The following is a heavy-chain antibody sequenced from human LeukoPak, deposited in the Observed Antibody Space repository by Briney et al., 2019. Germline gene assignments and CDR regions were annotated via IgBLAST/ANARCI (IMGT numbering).Heavy chain of an antibody. Sequence: SGGSLRLSCAASGFTFSNYAMTWVRQAPGKGLEWVSVISGSGSNTDYADSVKGRFTISRDNSKNTLSLQMNSLRAEDTAIYYCAKYTSGTSYRGLDQWGHGTLVTVSS. V-gene: IGHV3-23*01. CDR1: GFTFSNYA. D-gene: IGHD3-10*01. J-gene: IGHJ4*01. CDR3: AKYTSGTSYRGLDQ. CDR2: ISGSGSNT.